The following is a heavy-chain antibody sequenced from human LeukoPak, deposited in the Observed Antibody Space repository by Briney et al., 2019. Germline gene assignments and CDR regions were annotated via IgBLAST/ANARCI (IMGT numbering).Heavy chain of an antibody. D-gene: IGHD3-3*01. V-gene: IGHV1-2*04. CDR2: INPNSGGT. CDR1: GYTFTGYY. CDR3: ARGKYYDFWSGYYKDY. J-gene: IGHJ4*02. Sequence: ASVKVSCKASGYTFTGYYMHWVRQAPGQGLEWMGWINPNSGGTNYAQKFQGWVTMTRDTSISTAYMELSRLRSDDTAVYYCARGKYYDFWSGYYKDYWGQGTLVTVSS.